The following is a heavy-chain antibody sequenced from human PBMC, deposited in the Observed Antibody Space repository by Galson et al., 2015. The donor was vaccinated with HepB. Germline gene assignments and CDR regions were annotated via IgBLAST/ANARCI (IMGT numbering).Heavy chain of an antibody. CDR1: GITISGYW. J-gene: IGHJ4*02. D-gene: IGHD3-10*01. CDR2: INPDGSEK. CDR3: AKWISGSLEY. Sequence: SLRLSCAVSGITISGYWMDWVRQAPGTGLEWVANINPDGSEKYYVDSVKGRFTFSRDNAKNSVYLQMNSLRAEDTAVYYCAKWISGSLEYWGQGTLVTVSS. V-gene: IGHV3-7*01.